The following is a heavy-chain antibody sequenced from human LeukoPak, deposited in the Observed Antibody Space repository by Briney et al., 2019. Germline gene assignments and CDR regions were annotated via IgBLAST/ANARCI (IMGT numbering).Heavy chain of an antibody. CDR3: ARGFSLSPSRDGYKAGDY. J-gene: IGHJ4*02. CDR1: GGSISSYY. CDR2: IYSSGST. Sequence: SETLSLTCTVSGGSISSYYWSWIRQPAGKGLEWIGRIYSSGSTNYNPSLKSRVTMSVDTSKNQFSLKLSSVTAADTAVYYCARGFSLSPSRDGYKAGDYWGQGTLVTVSS. V-gene: IGHV4-4*07. D-gene: IGHD5-24*01.